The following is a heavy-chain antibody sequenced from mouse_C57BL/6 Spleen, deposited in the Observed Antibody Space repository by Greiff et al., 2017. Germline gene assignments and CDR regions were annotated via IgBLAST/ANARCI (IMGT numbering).Heavy chain of an antibody. J-gene: IGHJ4*01. CDR1: GFTFSDYG. Sequence: DVKLVESGGGLVKPGGSLKLSCAASGFTFSDYGMHWVRQAPEKGLEWVAYISSGSSTIYYADTVKGRFTISRDNAKNTLFMQMTSLRSEDTALYYCARGPYYSNPYYYAMDYWGQGTSVTVSS. CDR2: ISSGSSTI. CDR3: ARGPYYSNPYYYAMDY. D-gene: IGHD2-5*01. V-gene: IGHV5-17*01.